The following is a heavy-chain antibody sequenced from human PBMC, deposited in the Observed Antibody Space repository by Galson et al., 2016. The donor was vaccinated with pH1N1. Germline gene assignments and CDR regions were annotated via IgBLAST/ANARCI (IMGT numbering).Heavy chain of an antibody. CDR1: GDSVSSHTSA. J-gene: IGHJ4*02. Sequence: CAISGDSVSSHTSAWTWLRQSPSRGLEWLGRTYYRARWYNNYGVSVAGRISITPDTAKNQFSLQLKSVNPKDTAVYFCARWDHSASYIDVWGQGTLVTVSS. V-gene: IGHV6-1*01. CDR3: ARWDHSASYIDV. D-gene: IGHD3-10*01. CDR2: TYYRARWYN.